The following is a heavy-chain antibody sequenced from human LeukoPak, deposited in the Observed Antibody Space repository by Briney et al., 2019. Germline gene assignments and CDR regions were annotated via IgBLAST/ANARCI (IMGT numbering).Heavy chain of an antibody. CDR2: IWYDGSNK. J-gene: IGHJ4*02. CDR3: ARENERTYYYDSGDFDY. D-gene: IGHD3-22*01. V-gene: IGHV3-33*01. CDR1: GFTFSSYG. Sequence: GGSLRLSCAASGFTFSSYGMHWVRQAPGKGLEWVAVIWYDGSNKHYADSVKGRFTISRDNSKNTLYLQMNSLRAEDTAVYYCARENERTYYYDSGDFDYWGQGTLVTVSS.